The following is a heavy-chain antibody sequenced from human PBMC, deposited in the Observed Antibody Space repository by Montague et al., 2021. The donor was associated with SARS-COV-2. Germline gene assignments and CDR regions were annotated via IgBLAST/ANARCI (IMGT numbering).Heavy chain of an antibody. CDR1: GFTFGDYA. Sequence: SLRLSCAASGFTFGDYAMHWVRQTPGKGLEWVSGISWNSGSRGYADSVKGRFTIYRDNAKSSLYLQMNSLRTEDTAFYYCAKDYYFGAFDIWGQGTMVTVSS. CDR3: AKDYYFGAFDI. D-gene: IGHD3-10*01. V-gene: IGHV3-9*01. J-gene: IGHJ3*02. CDR2: ISWNSGSR.